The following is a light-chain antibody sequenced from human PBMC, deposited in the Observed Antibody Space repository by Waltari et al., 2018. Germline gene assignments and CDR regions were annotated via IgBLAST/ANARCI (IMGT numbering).Light chain of an antibody. V-gene: IGKV3-11*01. Sequence: EIVLTQSPATLSLSPGERATLSCRASQSVSRHLAWYQQKPGQAPRLLIYDASSRATGIPARFSGSGSGTDFTLKISRVEAEDVGVYYCLQTVQFPYTFGQGTKLEIK. J-gene: IGKJ2*01. CDR2: DAS. CDR3: LQTVQFPYT. CDR1: QSVSRH.